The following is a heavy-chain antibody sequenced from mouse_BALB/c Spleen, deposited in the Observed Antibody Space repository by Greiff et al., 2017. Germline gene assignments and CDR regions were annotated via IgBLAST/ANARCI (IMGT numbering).Heavy chain of an antibody. J-gene: IGHJ4*01. CDR2: IRNKANGYTT. CDR1: GFTFTDYY. V-gene: IGHV7-3*02. D-gene: IGHD2-12*01. Sequence: EVQLQESGGGLVQPGGSLRLSCATSGFTFTDYYMSWVRQPPGKALEWLGFIRNKANGYTTEYSASVKGRFTISRDNSQSILYLQMNTLRAEDSATYYCARDYDDAMDYWGQGTSVTVSS. CDR3: ARDYDDAMDY.